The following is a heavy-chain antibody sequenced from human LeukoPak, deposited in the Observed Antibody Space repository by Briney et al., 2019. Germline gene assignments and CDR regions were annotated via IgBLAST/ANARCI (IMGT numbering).Heavy chain of an antibody. Sequence: PGGSLRLSCAASGFTFSSYGMHWVRQAPGKGLEWVAVISYDGSNKYYADSVKGRFTISRDNSKNTLYLQMNSLRAEDTAVYYCAKDLVTMVRGVIFHYYYGMDVWGQGTTVTVSS. D-gene: IGHD3-10*01. J-gene: IGHJ6*02. CDR2: ISYDGSNK. V-gene: IGHV3-30*18. CDR1: GFTFSSYG. CDR3: AKDLVTMVRGVIFHYYYGMDV.